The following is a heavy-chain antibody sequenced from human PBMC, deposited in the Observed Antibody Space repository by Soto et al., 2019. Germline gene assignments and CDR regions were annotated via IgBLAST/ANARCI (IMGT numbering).Heavy chain of an antibody. CDR1: GGSISNYF. J-gene: IGHJ4*02. V-gene: IGHV4-59*12. CDR2: IYSSGST. CDR3: ARYIAASGTYYMDF. D-gene: IGHD6-13*01. Sequence: SETXSLTCTVSGGSISNYFWSWIRQPPGKRLEWIDYIYSSGSTNYNPSLKSRTTISVDTSKNQFSLRLSSVTAADTAVYYCARYIAASGTYYMDFWGQGTLVTVSS.